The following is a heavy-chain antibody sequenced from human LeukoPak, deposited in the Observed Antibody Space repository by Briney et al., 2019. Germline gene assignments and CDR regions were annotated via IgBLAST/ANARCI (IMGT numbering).Heavy chain of an antibody. CDR2: IIPIFGTA. CDR3: ARVRGYSGYELLGRFDP. Sequence: ASVKVSCKASGGTFSSYAISWVRQAPGQGLEWMGGIIPIFGTANYAQKFQGRVTITADESTSTAYMELSSLRSEDTVVYYCARVRGYSGYELLGRFDPWGQGTLVTVSS. CDR1: GGTFSSYA. J-gene: IGHJ5*02. V-gene: IGHV1-69*01. D-gene: IGHD5-12*01.